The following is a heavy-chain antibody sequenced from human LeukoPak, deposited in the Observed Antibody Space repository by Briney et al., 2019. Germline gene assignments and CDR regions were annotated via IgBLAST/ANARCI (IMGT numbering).Heavy chain of an antibody. Sequence: SETLSLTCTVSSDSISNSAYHWGWIRQPPGRGLEWIGTIYYSRGTYYNPSLKSRVTISVDTSKNHFSLKLSSVTAADTAVYYCARLLVGVTTSHSGDCWGQGTLVTVSS. D-gene: IGHD3-22*01. V-gene: IGHV4-39*02. J-gene: IGHJ4*02. CDR2: IYYSRGT. CDR3: ARLLVGVTTSHSGDC. CDR1: SDSISNSAYH.